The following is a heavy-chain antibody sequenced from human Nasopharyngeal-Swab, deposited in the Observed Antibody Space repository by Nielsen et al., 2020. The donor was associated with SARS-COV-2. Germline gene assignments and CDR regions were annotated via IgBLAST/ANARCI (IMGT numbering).Heavy chain of an antibody. J-gene: IGHJ4*02. CDR3: ARDVAIVGATLEN. Sequence: GESPKISCAASEFTMSRNGMHWVRQAPGKGLEWVAYISSSSSTSYYADSVKGRFTISRDNPKNSLYLQMNSLRDEDTALYYCARDVAIVGATLENWGQGTLATVSS. CDR2: ISSSSSTS. V-gene: IGHV3-48*02. CDR1: EFTMSRNG. D-gene: IGHD1-26*01.